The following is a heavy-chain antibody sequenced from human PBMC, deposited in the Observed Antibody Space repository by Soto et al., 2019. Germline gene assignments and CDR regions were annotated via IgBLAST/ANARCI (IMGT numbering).Heavy chain of an antibody. J-gene: IGHJ4*02. CDR3: ARVPNRFLEWPGGDY. Sequence: QVQLVQSGAEVKKPGSSVKVSCKASGGTFSSYAISWVRQALGQGLEWMGGIIPIFGTANYTQKFQGRVTITADESTSTAYMELSSLRSEDTAVYYCARVPNRFLEWPGGDYWGQGTLVTVSS. V-gene: IGHV1-69*12. CDR2: IIPIFGTA. CDR1: GGTFSSYA. D-gene: IGHD3-3*01.